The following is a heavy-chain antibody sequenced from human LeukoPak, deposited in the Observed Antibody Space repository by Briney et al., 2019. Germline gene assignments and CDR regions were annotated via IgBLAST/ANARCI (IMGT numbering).Heavy chain of an antibody. CDR2: INPNSGGT. CDR1: GYTFTGYY. J-gene: IGHJ4*02. Sequence: ASVKVSCKASGYTFTGYYMHWVRQAPGQGLEWMGWINPNSGGTNYAQKFQGRVTMTRDTSISTAYMELSRLRSDDTAVYYCASPYYYDSGGYSPGLGYWGQGTLVTVSS. CDR3: ASPYYYDSGGYSPGLGY. V-gene: IGHV1-2*02. D-gene: IGHD3-22*01.